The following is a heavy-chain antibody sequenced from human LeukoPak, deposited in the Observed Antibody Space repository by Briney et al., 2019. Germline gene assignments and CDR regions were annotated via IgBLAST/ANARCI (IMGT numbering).Heavy chain of an antibody. CDR2: INSDGRTT. CDR1: GFTFRSHW. CDR3: ARADYYDSSPNLDY. D-gene: IGHD3-22*01. J-gene: IGHJ4*02. Sequence: GGSLRLSCAASGFTFRSHWLHWVRQGPGKGMVWVSRINSDGRTTTYADSVKGRFTISRDNAKNSLYLQMNSLRAEDTAVYYCARADYYDSSPNLDYWGQGTLVTVSS. V-gene: IGHV3-74*01.